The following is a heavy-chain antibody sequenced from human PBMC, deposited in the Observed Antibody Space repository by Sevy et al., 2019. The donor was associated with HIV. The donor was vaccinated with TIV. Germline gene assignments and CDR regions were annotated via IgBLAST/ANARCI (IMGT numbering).Heavy chain of an antibody. CDR1: GYTFTGYY. CDR2: INPNSGGT. D-gene: IGHD6-6*01. V-gene: IGHV1-2*02. J-gene: IGHJ4*02. Sequence: ASVKVSCKASGYTFTGYYIHWVRQAPGQGLEWMGWINPNSGGTNYAQKFQGRVTMTRDTSISTAYMELSRLRSDDTAVYYCATLAARLRDEYYFDYWGQGTLVTVSS. CDR3: ATLAARLRDEYYFDY.